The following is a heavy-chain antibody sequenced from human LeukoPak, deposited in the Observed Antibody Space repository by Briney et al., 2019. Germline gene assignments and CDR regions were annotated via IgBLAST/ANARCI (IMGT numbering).Heavy chain of an antibody. V-gene: IGHV3-23*01. Sequence: GGSLRLSCAASGFTFSSYAMSWVRQAPGKGLEWVSAISGSGGSTYYADSVKGRFTISRDNSKNTLYLQMNSLRAEDTAVYYCAKTLKERWLQLGYYFDYWGQGTLVTVSS. CDR2: ISGSGGST. J-gene: IGHJ4*02. D-gene: IGHD5-24*01. CDR1: GFTFSSYA. CDR3: AKTLKERWLQLGYYFDY.